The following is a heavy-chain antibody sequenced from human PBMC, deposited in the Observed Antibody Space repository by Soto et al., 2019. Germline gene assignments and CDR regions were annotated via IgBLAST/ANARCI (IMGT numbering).Heavy chain of an antibody. CDR1: GFTFSTHW. CDR2: INDDGSST. J-gene: IGHJ5*02. Sequence: ALRLSCAAAGFTFSTHWMHCVRQTPVKGAVWVSRINDDGSSTNYSDSVKGRFTIARDNAKNTVFLQMSSTRAENTAVYYCAREVIAATGTMRWLDPWGQG. D-gene: IGHD6-25*01. CDR3: AREVIAATGTMRWLDP. V-gene: IGHV3-74*01.